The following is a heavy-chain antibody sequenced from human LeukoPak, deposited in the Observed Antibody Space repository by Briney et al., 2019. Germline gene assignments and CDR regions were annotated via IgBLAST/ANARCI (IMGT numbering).Heavy chain of an antibody. J-gene: IGHJ4*02. Sequence: GGSLRLSCAASGFTFSSYAMSWVRQAPGKGLEWVSAISGSAGSTYYTDSVKGRFTISRDNSKNTLYLQMNSLRAEDTAVYYCAKARGFGEQGYFDYWGQGTLVTVSS. CDR1: GFTFSSYA. CDR3: AKARGFGEQGYFDY. CDR2: ISGSAGST. D-gene: IGHD3-10*01. V-gene: IGHV3-23*01.